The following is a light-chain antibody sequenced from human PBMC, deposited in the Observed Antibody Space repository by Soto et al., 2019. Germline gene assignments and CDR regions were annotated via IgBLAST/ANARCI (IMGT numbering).Light chain of an antibody. J-gene: IGLJ2*01. CDR3: SSYTSSSTPRV. Sequence: QSALTQPASVSGSPGQSITISCTGTSSDVGGYNYVSWYQQHPGKAPKLMIYEVSNRPSGVSNRFSGSKFGNTASPTISGLQAEDEGDYYCSSYTSSSTPRVFGGGTKLTVL. CDR2: EVS. CDR1: SSDVGGYNY. V-gene: IGLV2-14*01.